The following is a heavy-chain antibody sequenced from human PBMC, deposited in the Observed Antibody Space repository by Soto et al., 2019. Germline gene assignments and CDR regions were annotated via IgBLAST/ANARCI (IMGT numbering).Heavy chain of an antibody. J-gene: IGHJ4*02. CDR1: GLTFSNYA. CDR3: ANSWTTLTTGFDF. Sequence: GGCLRLCCVASGLTFSNYAMHWVRQAPGKGLGWVAVISSDGSEKYYLDSVRDRFTISRDNSKNTLYLQMNNLRPEDTAMYYCANSWTTLTTGFDFWGQGALVTVSS. CDR2: ISSDGSEK. V-gene: IGHV3-30*18. D-gene: IGHD4-17*01.